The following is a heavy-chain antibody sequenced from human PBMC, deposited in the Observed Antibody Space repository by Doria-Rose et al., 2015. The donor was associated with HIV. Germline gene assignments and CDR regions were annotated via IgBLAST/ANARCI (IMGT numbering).Heavy chain of an antibody. V-gene: IGHV4-34*01. CDR3: ARGRVNYSSSLFWYFDL. CDR2: INHSGST. J-gene: IGHJ2*01. D-gene: IGHD6-13*01. Sequence: QQWGAGLLKPSETLSLTCAVYGGSFSGYYWSWIRQPPGKGLEWIGEINHSGSTNYNPSLESRVTISVDTSKNQFSLKLTSVTAADTAVYYCARGRVNYSSSLFWYFDLWGRGTLVTVSS. CDR1: GGSFSGYY.